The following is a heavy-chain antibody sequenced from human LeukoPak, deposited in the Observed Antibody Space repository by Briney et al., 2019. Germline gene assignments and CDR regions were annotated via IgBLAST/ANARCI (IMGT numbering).Heavy chain of an antibody. CDR1: GGSISSYY. CDR3: ATEIVDGGFDP. CDR2: IYYSGGT. D-gene: IGHD2-15*01. V-gene: IGHV4-59*01. Sequence: SETLSLTCTVSGGSISSYYWSWIRQPPGKGLEWIGYIYYSGGTNYNPSLKRRGTISVDTSKNQFSLKPSSVPAADTAVYYCATEIVDGGFDPWGQGTLVTVSS. J-gene: IGHJ5*02.